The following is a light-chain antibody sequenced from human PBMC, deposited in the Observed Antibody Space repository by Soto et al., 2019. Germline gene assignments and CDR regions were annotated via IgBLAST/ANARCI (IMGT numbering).Light chain of an antibody. J-gene: IGKJ2*01. V-gene: IGKV3-11*01. CDR3: QQRSNWPLYT. Sequence: EIVLTQSPATLSLSPGERATLSCRASQSVSSYLAWYQQKPGQAPRLLIYYASNRATGIPARFSGSGSGTDFTLTISILEPEDFALYYCQQRSNWPLYTFGQGTKLEIK. CDR2: YAS. CDR1: QSVSSY.